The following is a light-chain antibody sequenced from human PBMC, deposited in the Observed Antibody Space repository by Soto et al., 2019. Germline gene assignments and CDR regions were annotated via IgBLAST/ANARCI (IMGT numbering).Light chain of an antibody. V-gene: IGLV2-14*01. CDR2: DVS. CDR1: SSDVGGYNY. CDR3: SSYTIRSNLLYG. J-gene: IGLJ1*01. Sequence: QSALTQPASVSGSPGQSITISCTGTSSDVGGYNYVSWYQQHPGKAPKLMIYDVSNRPSGVSNRFSGSKSGNTASLTISGLQAEDEADYYCSSYTIRSNLLYGFGTGTKVTVL.